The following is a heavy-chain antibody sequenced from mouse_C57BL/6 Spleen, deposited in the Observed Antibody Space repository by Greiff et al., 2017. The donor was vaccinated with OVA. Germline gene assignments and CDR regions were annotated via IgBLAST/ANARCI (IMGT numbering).Heavy chain of an antibody. D-gene: IGHD2-2*01. CDR3: ARSRYGSYFDY. CDR1: GYTFTDYN. CDR2: INPNNGGT. Sequence: VQLQQSGPELVKPGASVKMSCKASGYTFTDYNMHWVKQSHGKSLEWIGYINPNNGGTNYNQKFKGKATLTVNKSSSTAYMELRSLKSEDSAVYYCARSRYGSYFDYWGQGTTLTVSS. V-gene: IGHV1-22*01. J-gene: IGHJ2*01.